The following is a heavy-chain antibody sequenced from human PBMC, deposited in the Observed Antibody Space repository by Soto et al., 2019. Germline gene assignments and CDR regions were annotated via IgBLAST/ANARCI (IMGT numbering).Heavy chain of an antibody. Sequence: SWVRQAPGQGLEWMGWISAYNGITNYAQKLQGRVTMTTDTSTSTAYMELRSLRSDDTAVYYCAIDYGFGELFDPWGQGTLVTVSS. CDR2: ISAYNGIT. V-gene: IGHV1-18*01. J-gene: IGHJ5*02. CDR3: AIDYGFGELFDP. D-gene: IGHD3-10*01.